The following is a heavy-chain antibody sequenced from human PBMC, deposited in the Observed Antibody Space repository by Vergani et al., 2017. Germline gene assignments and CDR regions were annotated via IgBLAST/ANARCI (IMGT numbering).Heavy chain of an antibody. CDR2: IYIGGST. Sequence: EVQLVETGGGLIQPGGSLRLSCAASGFTVSSNYMSWVRQAPGKGLEWVSVIYIGGSTYYADSVTGRFTISRDNSKNTLYLQMNSLRAEDTAVYYCARATGPSXYGQLVLYYYYMDVWGKGTTVTVSS. CDR1: GFTVSSNY. J-gene: IGHJ6*03. CDR3: ARATGPSXYGQLVLYYYYMDV. V-gene: IGHV3-53*02. D-gene: IGHD6-6*01.